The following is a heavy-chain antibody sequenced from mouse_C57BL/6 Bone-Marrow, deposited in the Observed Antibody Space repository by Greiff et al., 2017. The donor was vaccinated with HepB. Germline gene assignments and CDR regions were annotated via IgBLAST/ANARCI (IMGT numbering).Heavy chain of an antibody. CDR3: TRLPTQRWYFDY. CDR2: IDPETGVT. J-gene: IGHJ2*01. V-gene: IGHV1-15*01. D-gene: IGHD6-1*01. Sequence: QVQLQQSGAELVRPGASVTLSCKASGYTFTDYEMHWVKQTPVHGLEWIGAIDPETGVTAYNQKFKGKAILTADKSSSTAYMELRSLTSEDSAVYYYTRLPTQRWYFDYWGQGTTLPVSS. CDR1: GYTFTDYE.